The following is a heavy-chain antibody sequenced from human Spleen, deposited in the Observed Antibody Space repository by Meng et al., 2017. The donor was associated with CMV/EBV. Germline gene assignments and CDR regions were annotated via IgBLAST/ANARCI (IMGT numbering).Heavy chain of an antibody. CDR3: TTDPFTMIIFRGEYHDL. V-gene: IGHV3-49*04. Sequence: GGSLRLSCTASGFTFGDYAMSWVRQAPGKGLEWVGRIKTKADGGTTDYAAPVKDRFIISRDDSEKTLYLRMNSLRTEDTAVYYCTTDPFTMIIFRGEYHDLWGRGTLVTVSS. J-gene: IGHJ2*01. CDR1: GFTFGDYA. D-gene: IGHD3-22*01. CDR2: IKTKADGGTT.